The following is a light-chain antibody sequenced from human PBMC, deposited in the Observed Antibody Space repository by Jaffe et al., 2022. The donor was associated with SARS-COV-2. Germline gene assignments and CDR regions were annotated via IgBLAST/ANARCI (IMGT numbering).Light chain of an antibody. J-gene: IGKJ2*01. V-gene: IGKV3-20*01. CDR3: QQYVHSPYT. Sequence: DIVLTQSPGTLSLSPGERATLSCRASQSVTSTYLAWYQQKPGQGPRLLIYGASSRATGVPDRFSGSGSGTDFTLTISRLEPEDFAVYYCQQYVHSPYTFGQGTKLEIK. CDR1: QSVTSTY. CDR2: GAS.